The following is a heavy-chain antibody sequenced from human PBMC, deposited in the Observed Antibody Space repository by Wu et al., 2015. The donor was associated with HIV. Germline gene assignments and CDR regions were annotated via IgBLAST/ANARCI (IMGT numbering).Heavy chain of an antibody. CDR1: GGNFLSYS. D-gene: IGHD3-3*01. V-gene: IGHV1-69*01. J-gene: IGHJ5*02. Sequence: QVQLVQSGAEVKRPGSSVRVSCQASGGNFLSYSFTWVRQAPGQRLEWMGGIIPISGTVNYAQKFQGRVTITTDASSNTAYLEMRSLTSEDTAIYYCARDGDYCSEINCNFRWFDPWGQGTRSPSPQ. CDR3: ARDGDYCSEINCNFRWFDP. CDR2: IIPISGTV.